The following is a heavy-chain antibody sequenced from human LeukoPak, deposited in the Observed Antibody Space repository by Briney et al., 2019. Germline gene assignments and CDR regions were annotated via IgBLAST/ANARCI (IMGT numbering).Heavy chain of an antibody. Sequence: GGSLRLSCAASGFTFRSNWMSWVRQAPGKGLEWVANIKQDGSEKYYVDSVKGRFTISRDNAKNTLYLQMNSLRVEDTAVYYCAKYITVSTNSYYYYMDVWGKGTTVTVSS. CDR3: AKYITVSTNSYYYYMDV. D-gene: IGHD4-11*01. J-gene: IGHJ6*03. CDR2: IKQDGSEK. V-gene: IGHV3-7*03. CDR1: GFTFRSNW.